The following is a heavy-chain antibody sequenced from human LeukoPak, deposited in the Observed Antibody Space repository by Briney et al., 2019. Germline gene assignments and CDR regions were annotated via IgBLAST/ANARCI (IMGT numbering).Heavy chain of an antibody. Sequence: SETLSLTCTVSGGSISSSSYYWGWIRQPPGKGLEWIGSIYYSGSTYYNPSLKSRVTISVDTSKNQFSLKLSSVTAADTAVYYCASTKGSGSYYTAFDYWGQGTLVTVSS. CDR1: GGSISSSSYY. V-gene: IGHV4-39*07. CDR2: IYYSGST. J-gene: IGHJ4*02. D-gene: IGHD3-10*01. CDR3: ASTKGSGSYYTAFDY.